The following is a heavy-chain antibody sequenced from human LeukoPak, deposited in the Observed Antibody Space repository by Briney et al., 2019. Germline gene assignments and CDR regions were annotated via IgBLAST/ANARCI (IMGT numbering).Heavy chain of an antibody. J-gene: IGHJ4*02. D-gene: IGHD3-10*01. CDR3: ARGVGSGSYPIFGY. CDR1: GFTFSSYS. V-gene: IGHV3-48*02. Sequence: GGSLRLSCAASGFTFSSYSMNWVRQAPGKGLEWVSYISSSSSTIYYADSVKGRFTISRGNAKNSLYLQMNSLRDEDTAVYYCARGVGSGSYPIFGYWGQGTLVTVSS. CDR2: ISSSSSTI.